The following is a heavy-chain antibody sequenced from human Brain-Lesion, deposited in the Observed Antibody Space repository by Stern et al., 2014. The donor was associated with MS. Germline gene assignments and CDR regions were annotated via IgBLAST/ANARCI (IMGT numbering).Heavy chain of an antibody. Sequence: VQLVESGPGLVKPSETLSLTCTVAGGSVSSTSYAWAWIRQPPGKGLEWIGAIYYSGNTSYSPPLKSRLTISLDTSKNQFSRQLRSVTAADTAVYYCAGEEDIRYCSGGSCTGNWFDPWGQGTLVTVSS. CDR1: GGSVSSTSYA. J-gene: IGHJ5*02. V-gene: IGHV4-39*01. D-gene: IGHD2-15*01. CDR2: IYYSGNT. CDR3: AGEEDIRYCSGGSCTGNWFDP.